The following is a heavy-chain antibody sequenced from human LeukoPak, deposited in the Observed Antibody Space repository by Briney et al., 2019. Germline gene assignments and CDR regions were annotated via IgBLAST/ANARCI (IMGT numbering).Heavy chain of an antibody. V-gene: IGHV3-33*05. J-gene: IGHJ4*02. CDR1: GFTFSSFG. CDR2: ILYDDK. Sequence: PGGPLRLSCAASGFTFSSFGMHWVRQAPGRGLEWVALILYDDKYYADSVKGRFTISRDNSKNTLYLQMDSLRAEDTAVYYCARYCSGGCYSGVDYWGQGTLVTVPS. D-gene: IGHD2-15*01. CDR3: ARYCSGGCYSGVDY.